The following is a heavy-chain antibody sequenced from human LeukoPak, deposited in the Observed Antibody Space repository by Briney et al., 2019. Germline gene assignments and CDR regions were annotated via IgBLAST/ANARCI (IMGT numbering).Heavy chain of an antibody. CDR1: GYTFTGYY. CDR3: ARAIVVVPAANDY. V-gene: IGHV1-2*02. Sequence: GASVKVSCKASGYTFTGYYMHWVRQAPGQGLEWMGWINPNSGGTNYAQKFQGRVTMTRDMSISTAYMELSRLRSDDTAVYYCARAIVVVPAANDYWGQGTLVTVSS. J-gene: IGHJ4*02. CDR2: INPNSGGT. D-gene: IGHD2-2*01.